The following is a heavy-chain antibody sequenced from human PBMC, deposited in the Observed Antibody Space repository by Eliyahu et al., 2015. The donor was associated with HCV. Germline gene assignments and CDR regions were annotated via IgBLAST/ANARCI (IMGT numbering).Heavy chain of an antibody. CDR1: GFTFRAFA. J-gene: IGHJ3*02. CDR2: ISGSGGST. V-gene: IGHV3-23*01. Sequence: EVQLLESGGGLVQPGGSLRLSCAASGFTFRAFAWSWVRQAPGKGLEWVXAISGSGGSTXYADSVKGRFTISRDNSKNTLYPQMNSLRAEDTAVYYCAKGRRGDAFDIWGQGTMVTVSS. CDR3: AKGRRGDAFDI.